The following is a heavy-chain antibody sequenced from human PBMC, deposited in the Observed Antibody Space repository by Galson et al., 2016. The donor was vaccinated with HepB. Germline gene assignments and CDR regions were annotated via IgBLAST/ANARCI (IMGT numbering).Heavy chain of an antibody. CDR3: ARERGIAVDVNYFYYGMDV. CDR1: GYTFHTYA. CDR2: ISAYNGNT. Sequence: SVKVSCKASGYTFHTYAISWVRQAPGQGLEWMGWISAYNGNTNYARKFQDRVTMSTDTSTSTAHMELRSLTSDDTAVYFCARERGIAVDVNYFYYGMDVWGQGTTVTVSS. J-gene: IGHJ6*02. D-gene: IGHD6-19*01. V-gene: IGHV1-18*01.